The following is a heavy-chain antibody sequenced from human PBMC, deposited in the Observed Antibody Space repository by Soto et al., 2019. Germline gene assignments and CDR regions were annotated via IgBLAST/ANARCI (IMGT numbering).Heavy chain of an antibody. CDR1: GYTFTSYG. V-gene: IGHV1-18*04. J-gene: IGHJ6*02. Sequence: APVKVSCKASGYTFTSYGISWVRQAPGQGLEWMGWISAYNGNTNYAQKLQGRVTMTTDTSTSTAYMELRSLRSDDTAVYYCAREWKYCTNGVCSLYYYYGMDVWGQGTTVTVSS. D-gene: IGHD2-8*01. CDR3: AREWKYCTNGVCSLYYYYGMDV. CDR2: ISAYNGNT.